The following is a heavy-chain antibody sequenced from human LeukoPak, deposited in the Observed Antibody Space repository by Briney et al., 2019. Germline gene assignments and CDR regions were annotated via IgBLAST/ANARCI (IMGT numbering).Heavy chain of an antibody. CDR3: MSAFYMDV. V-gene: IGHV1-24*01. J-gene: IGHJ6*03. D-gene: IGHD5/OR15-5a*01. CDR1: GYSLTELS. CDR2: FHPEGGET. Sequence: ASVTVSCKVSGYSLTELSINWVRQPPGEGLEWMGGFHPEGGETIHAQKFQGRVTMTADTSPDTAYMELGSLASDDTAVYYCMSAFYMDVCGEGTTVTVSS.